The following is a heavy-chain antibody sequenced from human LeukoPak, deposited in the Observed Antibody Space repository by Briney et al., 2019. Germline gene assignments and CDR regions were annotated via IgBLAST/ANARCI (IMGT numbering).Heavy chain of an antibody. D-gene: IGHD3-22*01. CDR2: INPNSGGT. J-gene: IGHJ4*02. V-gene: IGHV1-2*02. CDR1: GYTFTGYY. CDR3: ARDHYDSSGPRDESNFDY. Sequence: ASVKVSCKASGYTFTGYYMHWVRQAPGQGLEWMGWINPNSGGTNYAQKFQGRVTMTRDTSISTAYMELSRLRSDDTAVYYCARDHYDSSGPRDESNFDYWGQGTLVTVSS.